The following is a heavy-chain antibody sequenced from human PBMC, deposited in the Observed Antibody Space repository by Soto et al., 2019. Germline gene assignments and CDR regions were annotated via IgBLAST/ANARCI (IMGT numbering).Heavy chain of an antibody. CDR1: GFTFSSYG. CDR3: ARDLGVTSKGKYYYGMDV. Sequence: PGGSLRLSCAASGFTFSSYGMHWVRQAPGTGLEWVAVISYDGSNKYYADSVKGRFTTSRDNSKNTLYLQMNSLRAEDTAVYYCARDLGVTSKGKYYYGMDVWGQGTTVTVSS. D-gene: IGHD4-4*01. J-gene: IGHJ6*02. V-gene: IGHV3-30-3*01. CDR2: ISYDGSNK.